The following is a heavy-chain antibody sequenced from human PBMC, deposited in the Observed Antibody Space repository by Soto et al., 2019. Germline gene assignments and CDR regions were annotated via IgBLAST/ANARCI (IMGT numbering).Heavy chain of an antibody. V-gene: IGHV1-69*02. CDR3: ARARWAAGNINLVGATAYYFYY. CDR2: FIPILGIA. CDR1: GGTFSSYT. Sequence: QVQLVQSGAEVKKPGSSVKVSCKASGGTFSSYTISWVRQAPGQGLEWMGRFIPILGIANYAQKFQGRVPITAEKHTSTAYMELSSLRSEDTAVYYCARARWAAGNINLVGATAYYFYYWGQGSLVTFSS. J-gene: IGHJ4*02. D-gene: IGHD1-26*01.